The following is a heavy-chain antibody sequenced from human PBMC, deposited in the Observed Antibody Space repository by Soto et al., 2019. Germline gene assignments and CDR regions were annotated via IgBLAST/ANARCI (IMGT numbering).Heavy chain of an antibody. CDR3: ARDRYGSQSPMDV. D-gene: IGHD3-10*01. Sequence: GGSLRLSCAASGFTFSNYGMHWVRQAPGKGLEWVAVIWYDGSKKLYGDSVKGRFTISRDNSKNTLYVQMNSLRDEDTAVYYCARDRYGSQSPMDVWGQGTTVTVSS. V-gene: IGHV3-33*01. CDR1: GFTFSNYG. J-gene: IGHJ6*02. CDR2: IWYDGSKK.